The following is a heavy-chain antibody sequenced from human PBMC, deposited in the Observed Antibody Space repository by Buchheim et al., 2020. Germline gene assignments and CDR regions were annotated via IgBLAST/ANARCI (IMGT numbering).Heavy chain of an antibody. D-gene: IGHD3-22*01. CDR1: GYTFTSYG. V-gene: IGHV1-8*02. CDR3: ARGSAYEYYDSSGNDY. Sequence: QVQLVQSGAEVKKPGASVKVSCKASGYTFTSYGISWVRQAPGQGLEWMGWMNPNSGNTGYAQKFQGRVTMTRNTSISTAYMELSSLRSEDTAVYYCARGSAYEYYDSSGNDYWGQGTL. J-gene: IGHJ4*02. CDR2: MNPNSGNT.